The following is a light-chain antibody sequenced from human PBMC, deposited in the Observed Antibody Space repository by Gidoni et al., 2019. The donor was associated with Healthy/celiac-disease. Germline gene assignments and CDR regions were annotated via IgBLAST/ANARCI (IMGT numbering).Light chain of an antibody. J-gene: IGKJ4*01. Sequence: EIVMTQSPATLSVSPGERAILSCRASQSVSSNLAWYQQKPGQAPRLLIYSASTRATGIPARFSGSGSGTEFTLTISSLQSEDFAVYYCQQYNSWPLTFGGGTKVEIK. V-gene: IGKV3D-15*01. CDR3: QQYNSWPLT. CDR1: QSVSSN. CDR2: SAS.